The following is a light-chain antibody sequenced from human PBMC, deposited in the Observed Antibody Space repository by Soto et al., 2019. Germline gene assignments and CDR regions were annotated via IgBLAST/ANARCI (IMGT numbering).Light chain of an antibody. Sequence: EIVLKQSPGTLSLSPGERATLSCRASQSISSNLAWFQQKPGQAPRLLIYDASTMATGFPARFSGSGSGTDFTLTISRLEPEDFAVYYCQQYGSSPTFGEVTRLEIK. CDR2: DAS. CDR1: QSISSN. V-gene: IGKV3-20*01. CDR3: QQYGSSPT. J-gene: IGKJ5*01.